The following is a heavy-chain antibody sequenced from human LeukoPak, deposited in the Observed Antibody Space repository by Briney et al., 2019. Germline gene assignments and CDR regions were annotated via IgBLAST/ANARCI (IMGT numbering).Heavy chain of an antibody. CDR2: IYNSGSP. CDR3: ASAARYWFDP. V-gene: IGHV4-31*03. CDR1: GGSISSSGYY. Sequence: SETLSLTCTVSGGSISSSGYYWSWIRQYPGKGLERIGYIYNSGSPDYNPSLKSRVTISVDKSKNHFSLRLNSVTAADTAVYYCASAARYWFDPWGQGTQVTVSS. D-gene: IGHD6-25*01. J-gene: IGHJ5*02.